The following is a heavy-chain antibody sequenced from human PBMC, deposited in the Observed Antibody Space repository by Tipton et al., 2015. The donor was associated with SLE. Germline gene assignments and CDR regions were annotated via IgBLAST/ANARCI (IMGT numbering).Heavy chain of an antibody. J-gene: IGHJ5*02. CDR2: IDHSGTT. D-gene: IGHD6-6*01. CDR1: GGSLSGSY. V-gene: IGHV4-34*01. Sequence: TLSLTCAVYGGSLSGSYWSWIRQPPGKGLEWIGEIDHSGTTNQSPSLKSRVSISVDTSKNQFSLKLRSVSDADTAVYYCARGGGSSSGRWFDPWGQGTLVTVSS. CDR3: ARGGGSSSGRWFDP.